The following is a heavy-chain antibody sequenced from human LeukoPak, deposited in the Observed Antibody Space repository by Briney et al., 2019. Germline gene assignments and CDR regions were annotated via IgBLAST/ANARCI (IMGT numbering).Heavy chain of an antibody. V-gene: IGHV3-7*01. CDR2: IKQDGSEK. J-gene: IGHJ4*02. D-gene: IGHD6-13*01. Sequence: PGGSLRLSCAASGFTFSSFWTSWVRQAPGKGLEWVANIKQDGSEKYYVDSVKGRFTISRDNAKNSLYLQMNSLRAEDTAVYYCARVWEQQPHFDYWGQGTLVSVSS. CDR3: ARVWEQQPHFDY. CDR1: GFTFSSFW.